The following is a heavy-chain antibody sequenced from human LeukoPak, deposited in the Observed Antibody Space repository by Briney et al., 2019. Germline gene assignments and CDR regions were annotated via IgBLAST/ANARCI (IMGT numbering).Heavy chain of an antibody. D-gene: IGHD3-10*01. CDR2: IYYSGST. J-gene: IGHJ4*02. CDR3: ARVGEQLPYFDY. Sequence: PSETLSLTCTVSGGSISSSSYYWGWIRQPPGKGLEWIGSIYYSGSTYYNPSLKSRVTISVDTSKNQFSLKLSSVTAPDTAVYYCARVGEQLPYFDYWGQGTLVTVSS. CDR1: GGSISSSSYY. V-gene: IGHV4-39*07.